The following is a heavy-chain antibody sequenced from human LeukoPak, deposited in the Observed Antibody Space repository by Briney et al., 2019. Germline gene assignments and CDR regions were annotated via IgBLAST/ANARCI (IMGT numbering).Heavy chain of an antibody. V-gene: IGHV1-69*04. CDR1: GGTFSSYA. CDR3: AIRDIVVVPAAPGYYYGMDV. J-gene: IGHJ6*02. D-gene: IGHD2-2*01. Sequence: ASVKVSCKASGGTFSSYAISWVRRAPGQGLEWMGRIIPIFGIANYAQKFQGRVTITADKSTSTAYMELSSLRSEDTAVYYCAIRDIVVVPAAPGYYYGMDVWGQGTTVTVSS. CDR2: IIPIFGIA.